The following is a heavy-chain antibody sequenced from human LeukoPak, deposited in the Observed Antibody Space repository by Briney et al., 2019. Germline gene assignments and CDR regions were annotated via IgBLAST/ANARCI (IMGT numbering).Heavy chain of an antibody. CDR1: GGSISSGSYY. J-gene: IGHJ5*02. CDR2: IYTSGST. Sequence: SQTLSLTCTVSGGSISSGSYYWSWIRQPAGKGLEWLGRIYTSGSTNYNPSLKSRVTISVDTFKKQFSLKLSSVTAADTAVYYCARHVGFITMVRGVINNNWFDPWGQGTLVTVSS. CDR3: ARHVGFITMVRGVINNNWFDP. V-gene: IGHV4-61*02. D-gene: IGHD3-10*01.